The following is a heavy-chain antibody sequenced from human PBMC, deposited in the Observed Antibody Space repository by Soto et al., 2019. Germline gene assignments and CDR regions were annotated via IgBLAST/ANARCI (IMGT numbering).Heavy chain of an antibody. J-gene: IGHJ6*02. CDR1: GYTFSGYS. D-gene: IGHD2-21*01. Sequence: ASVKVSCKASGYTFSGYSITWARQAPGQGLEWMGRISGYNGNTNYARTLRGRLTLTTDTSTSTAYMELRSLTSDDTAVYYCARDVFCGGAPACPDMDVWGQGTTVTVSS. CDR2: ISGYNGNT. CDR3: ARDVFCGGAPACPDMDV. V-gene: IGHV1-18*04.